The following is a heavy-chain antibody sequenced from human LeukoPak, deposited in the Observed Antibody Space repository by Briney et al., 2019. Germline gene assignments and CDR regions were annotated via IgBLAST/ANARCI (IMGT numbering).Heavy chain of an antibody. D-gene: IGHD2-21*01. CDR3: ARERGVSHPFDY. CDR2: ISSVGSNI. Sequence: GGSLRLSCAASGFTFDNFEMTWVRQAPGRGLEWLSYISSVGSNIYYADSVKGRLTISRDNARNTVYLQMNSLRAEDTAVYYCARERGVSHPFDYWGQGTLVTVSS. V-gene: IGHV3-48*03. CDR1: GFTFDNFE. J-gene: IGHJ4*02.